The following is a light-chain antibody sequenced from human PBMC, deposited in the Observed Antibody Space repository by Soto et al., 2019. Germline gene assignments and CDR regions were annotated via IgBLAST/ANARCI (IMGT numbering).Light chain of an antibody. V-gene: IGKV3-20*01. CDR1: QSVTDNY. CDR3: QQYTRAPLT. CDR2: GAS. Sequence: EIVLTQSPATLSLSPVERATLSCMASQSVTDNYLAWYQQKPGQAPRLVISGASSRTSGIPDRFSAGGSGTDFTLTISRLEPEDFAVYYCQQYTRAPLTFGQGTKVDIK. J-gene: IGKJ1*01.